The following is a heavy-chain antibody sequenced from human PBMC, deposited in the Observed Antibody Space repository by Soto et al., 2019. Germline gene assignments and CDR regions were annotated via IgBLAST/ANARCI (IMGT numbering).Heavy chain of an antibody. CDR1: GGSLNSGSYY. CDR2: IYYSGST. CDR3: ARYLSGSYHGPFVY. Sequence: PSETLSLTSTVTGGSLNSGSYYWSGNRQRPGKGLEWIGYIYYSGSTNYNPSLKSRVTISVDTSKNQFSLKLSSVTAADTAVYYCARYLSGSYHGPFVYGGQGTLVTVSS. D-gene: IGHD1-26*01. J-gene: IGHJ4*02. V-gene: IGHV4-61*01.